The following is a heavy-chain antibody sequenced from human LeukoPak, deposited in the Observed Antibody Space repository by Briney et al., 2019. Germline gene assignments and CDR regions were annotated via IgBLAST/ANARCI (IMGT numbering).Heavy chain of an antibody. J-gene: IGHJ4*02. D-gene: IGHD1-26*01. CDR3: ARDWGVVGATMYYFDY. V-gene: IGHV3-30*03. CDR1: GFTFSSYG. CDR2: ISYDGSNK. Sequence: PGRSLRLSCAASGFTFSSYGMHWVRQAPGKGLEWVALISYDGSNKYYADSVKGRFTISRDNSKNTLYLQMNSLRAEDTAVYYCARDWGVVGATMYYFDYWGQGTLVTVSS.